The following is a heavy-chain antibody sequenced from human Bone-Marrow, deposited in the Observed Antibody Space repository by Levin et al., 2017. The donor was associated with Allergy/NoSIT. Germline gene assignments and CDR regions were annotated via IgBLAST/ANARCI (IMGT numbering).Heavy chain of an antibody. J-gene: IGHJ6*03. CDR2: ISRDGYK. V-gene: IGHV3-21*01. D-gene: IGHD1-1*01. CDR3: ARDAGGSYYYDYYMDV. Sequence: PGESLKISCTAXXXXXGNGRMNWARQGPEKGLEWVSSISRDGYKYYADSVKGRFTISRDDATSSLYLQMNSLTAEDTAVYYCARDAGGSYYYDYYMDVWGTGTTVTVSS. CDR1: XXXXGNGR.